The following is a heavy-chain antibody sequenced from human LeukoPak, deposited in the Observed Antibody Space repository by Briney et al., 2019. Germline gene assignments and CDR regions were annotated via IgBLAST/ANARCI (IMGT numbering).Heavy chain of an antibody. V-gene: IGHV4-59*01. CDR2: IYYSGST. Sequence: PSETLSLTCTVSGGSISSYYWSWIRQPPGKGLEWIGYIYYSGSTNYNPSLKSRVTISVDTSNNQFSLKLSSLTAADTAMYYCANYKRGPGNYYIDYWGQGTLVTVSS. CDR3: ANYKRGPGNYYIDY. D-gene: IGHD3-10*01. J-gene: IGHJ4*02. CDR1: GGSISSYY.